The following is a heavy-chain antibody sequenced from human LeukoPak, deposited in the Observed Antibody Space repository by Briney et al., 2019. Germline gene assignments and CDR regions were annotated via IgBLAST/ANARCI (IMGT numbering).Heavy chain of an antibody. CDR3: ARRLRSSWYFLRGGDAFDI. V-gene: IGHV4-38-2*02. J-gene: IGHJ3*02. Sequence: SETLSLTCSVSGHSISSGYSWGWIRQFPGKGLEWIGSFSHSGNIYYNPSLRSRATLSIDTSKDQFSLTLDSVTAADTAVYYCARRLRSSWYFLRGGDAFDIWGQGTMVTVSS. D-gene: IGHD6-13*01. CDR1: GHSISSGYS. CDR2: FSHSGNI.